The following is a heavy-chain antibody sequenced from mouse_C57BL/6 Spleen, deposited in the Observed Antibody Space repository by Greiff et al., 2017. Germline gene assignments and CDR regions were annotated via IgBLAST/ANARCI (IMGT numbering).Heavy chain of an antibody. CDR3: TGGRSYESDY. Sequence: VQLQQSGAELVRPGASVKLSCTASGFNIKDDYMHWVKQRPEQGLEWIGWIDPENGDTEYASKFQGKATITADTSSNTAYLQLSSLTSEDTAVYYCTGGRSYESDYWGQGTTLTVSS. CDR2: IDPENGDT. J-gene: IGHJ2*01. D-gene: IGHD1-1*01. V-gene: IGHV14-4*01. CDR1: GFNIKDDY.